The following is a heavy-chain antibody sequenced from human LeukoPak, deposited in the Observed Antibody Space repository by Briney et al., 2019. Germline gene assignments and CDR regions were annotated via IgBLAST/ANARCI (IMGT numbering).Heavy chain of an antibody. Sequence: PGGSLRLSCAASGFTFSSYAMSWVRQAPGQELEWVSAISGSGGSTYYADSVKGRFTISRDNSKNTLYLQMNSLRAEDTAVYYCAKEESGSRNYYYYYGMDVWGQGTTVTVSS. V-gene: IGHV3-23*01. CDR3: AKEESGSRNYYYYYGMDV. CDR1: GFTFSSYA. D-gene: IGHD3-10*01. J-gene: IGHJ6*02. CDR2: ISGSGGST.